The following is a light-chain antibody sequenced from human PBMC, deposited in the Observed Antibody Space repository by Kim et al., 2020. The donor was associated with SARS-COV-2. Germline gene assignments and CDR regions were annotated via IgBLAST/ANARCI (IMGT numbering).Light chain of an antibody. J-gene: IGLJ2*01. CDR1: TLRDNY. CDR3: QAWDSTTVV. Sequence: SPRQTDSITCSGKTLRDNYVSWYQQRPGLSPVLVIYQNDERPSGIPGRFSGSKTGNTATLTISGTQAMDEADYYCQAWDSTTVVFGGGTKLTVL. CDR2: QND. V-gene: IGLV3-1*01.